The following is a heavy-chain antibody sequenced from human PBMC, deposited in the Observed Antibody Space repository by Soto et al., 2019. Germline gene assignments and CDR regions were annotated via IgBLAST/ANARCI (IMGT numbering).Heavy chain of an antibody. CDR1: GFTFSSYA. D-gene: IGHD4-4*01. CDR2: ISYDGSNK. Sequence: VQLVESGGGVVQPGRSLRLSCAASGFTFSSYAMHWVRQAPGKGLEWVAVISYDGSNKYYADSVKGRFTISRDNSKNTLYLQMNSLRAEDTAVYYCARDSAYSNYAFDYWGQGTLVTVSS. V-gene: IGHV3-30-3*01. CDR3: ARDSAYSNYAFDY. J-gene: IGHJ4*02.